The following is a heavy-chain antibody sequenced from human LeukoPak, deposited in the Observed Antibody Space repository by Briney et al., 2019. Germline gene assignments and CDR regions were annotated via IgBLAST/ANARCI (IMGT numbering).Heavy chain of an antibody. D-gene: IGHD3-16*01. V-gene: IGHV3-30*03. CDR2: ISYDGSNK. J-gene: IGHJ6*03. CDR3: ARDGVLFYYYSYMDV. Sequence: GGSLRLSCAASGFTFSNYGVRWVRQAPGEGLEWVAVISYDGSNKYYADSVKGRFTISRDNSKNTLYLQMNSLRAEDTAVYYCARDGVLFYYYSYMDVWGKGTTVTVSS. CDR1: GFTFSNYG.